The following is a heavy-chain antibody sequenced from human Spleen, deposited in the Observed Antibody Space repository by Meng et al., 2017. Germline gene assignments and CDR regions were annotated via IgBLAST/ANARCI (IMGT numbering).Heavy chain of an antibody. CDR1: GFTFSSYS. D-gene: IGHD4-17*01. CDR3: ASGYGDSLDF. J-gene: IGHJ4*02. Sequence: GESLKISCAASGFTFSSYSMNWVRQAPGKGLEWVSAISGSGGSTYYADSVKGRFTISRDNSKNTLYLQMNSLRAEDTAVYYCASGYGDSLDFWGQGTLVTVSS. V-gene: IGHV3-23*01. CDR2: ISGSGGST.